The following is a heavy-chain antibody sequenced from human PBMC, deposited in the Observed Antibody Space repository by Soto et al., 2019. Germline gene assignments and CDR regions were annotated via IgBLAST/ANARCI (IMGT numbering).Heavy chain of an antibody. J-gene: IGHJ6*02. CDR2: ISAYNGNT. D-gene: IGHD2-2*01. V-gene: IGHV1-18*01. CDR3: ASDIVVVPAASASYYYYYGMDV. Sequence: SXKVSYKASGYTXSSYGIRLVRRAPGQGLEWMGWISAYNGNTNYAQKLQGRVTMTTETSTSTAYMELRSLRSDDTAVYYCASDIVVVPAASASYYYYYGMDVWGQGTTVTVSS. CDR1: GYTXSSYG.